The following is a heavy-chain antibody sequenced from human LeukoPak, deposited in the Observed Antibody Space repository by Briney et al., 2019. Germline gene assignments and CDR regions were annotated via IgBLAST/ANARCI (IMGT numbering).Heavy chain of an antibody. V-gene: IGHV4-4*07. CDR2: IYTSGRT. Sequence: PSEALSLTCTVSGGSLSSYYWSWIRQPAGKGLEWIGRIYTSGRTNYNPSLKSRVTISVDTSKNQFSLKLSSVTAADTAVYYCASGGYSSVYAMQGGWFDPWGQGTLVTVSS. CDR3: ASGGYSSVYAMQGGWFDP. D-gene: IGHD5-18*01. J-gene: IGHJ5*02. CDR1: GGSLSSYY.